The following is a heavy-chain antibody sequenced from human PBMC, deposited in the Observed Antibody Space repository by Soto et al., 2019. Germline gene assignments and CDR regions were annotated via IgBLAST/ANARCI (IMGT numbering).Heavy chain of an antibody. CDR2: IYYSGST. J-gene: IGHJ6*02. CDR3: ARIGVYDFWRGPTLYYGMDV. V-gene: IGHV4-59*01. D-gene: IGHD3-3*01. Sequence: SETLSLTCTVSGGSISSYYWSWIRQPPGKGLAWIGYIYYSGSTNYNPSLKSRVTISVDTSKNQFSLKLSSVTAADTAVYYCARIGVYDFWRGPTLYYGMDVWGQGTTVTVSS. CDR1: GGSISSYY.